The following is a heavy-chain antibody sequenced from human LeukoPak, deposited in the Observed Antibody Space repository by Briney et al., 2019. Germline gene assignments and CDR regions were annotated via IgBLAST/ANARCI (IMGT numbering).Heavy chain of an antibody. V-gene: IGHV4-59*01. D-gene: IGHD5-18*01. CDR2: MYYSGTT. CDR3: ARLDTAMRYFDY. J-gene: IGHJ4*02. CDR1: GGSISSYY. Sequence: SETLSLTCTVSGGSISSYYWRWIRQPPGKGLEWIGYMYYSGTTNYNPSLKSRVTISVDTSKNQFSLKLSSVTAADTGVYYCARLDTAMRYFDYWGQGALVTVSS.